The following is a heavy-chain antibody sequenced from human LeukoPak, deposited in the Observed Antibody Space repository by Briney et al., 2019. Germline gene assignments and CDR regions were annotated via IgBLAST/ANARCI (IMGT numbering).Heavy chain of an antibody. D-gene: IGHD1-26*01. Sequence: ASVKVSCKASGYTFTGYYMHWVRQAPGQGLEWMGWVNPNSGGTNYAQKFQGRVTMTRDTSISTAYMELSRLRSDDTAVYYCARTIVGATTGDYWGQGTLVTVSS. J-gene: IGHJ4*02. V-gene: IGHV1-2*02. CDR2: VNPNSGGT. CDR3: ARTIVGATTGDY. CDR1: GYTFTGYY.